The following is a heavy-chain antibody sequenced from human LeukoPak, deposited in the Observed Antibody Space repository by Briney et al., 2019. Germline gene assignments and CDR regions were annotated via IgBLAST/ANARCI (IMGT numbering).Heavy chain of an antibody. CDR3: ARETRRGDAFDI. Sequence: PGGSLRLSCAASGFTFSNYAMHWVRQAPGKRLEYVSAISSNGGSTYYANSVKGRFTISRDKSKNTVYLKMGSLRAEDMAVHYCARETRRGDAFDIWGQGTMVTVSS. V-gene: IGHV3-64*01. D-gene: IGHD3-16*01. CDR2: ISSNGGST. J-gene: IGHJ3*02. CDR1: GFTFSNYA.